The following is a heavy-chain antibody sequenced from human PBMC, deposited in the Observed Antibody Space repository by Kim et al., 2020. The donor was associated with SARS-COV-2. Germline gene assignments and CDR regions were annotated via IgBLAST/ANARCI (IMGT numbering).Heavy chain of an antibody. CDR2: ISSSGSTI. Sequence: GGSLRLSCAASGFTFSSYEMNWVRQAPGKGLEWVSYISSSGSTIYYAASVKGRFTISRDNAKNSLYLQMNSLRAEDTAVYYCATQTSGWYYWGQGTLVTVSS. CDR3: ATQTSGWYY. CDR1: GFTFSSYE. D-gene: IGHD6-19*01. J-gene: IGHJ4*02. V-gene: IGHV3-48*03.